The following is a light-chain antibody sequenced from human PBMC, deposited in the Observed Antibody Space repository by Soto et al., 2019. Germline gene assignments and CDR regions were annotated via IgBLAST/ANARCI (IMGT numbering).Light chain of an antibody. CDR1: QDISNY. J-gene: IGKJ5*01. CDR2: DAS. V-gene: IGKV1-33*01. Sequence: DIQMTQSPSSLSASVGDRVTITCRASQDISNYLNWYQQIPGKAPKLLIYDASNLERGVPSRFSGTRSGTHFTFAITSLQPEDVATYYCQQSDSIPLTFGQGTRLEI. CDR3: QQSDSIPLT.